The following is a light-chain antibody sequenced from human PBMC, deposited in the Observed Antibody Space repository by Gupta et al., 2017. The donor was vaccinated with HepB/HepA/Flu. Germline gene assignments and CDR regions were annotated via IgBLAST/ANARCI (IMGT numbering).Light chain of an antibody. V-gene: IGLV3-21*04. CDR2: YDS. Sequence: SYVLTQAPSVSVAPGKTARITCGGNKIGSKSVHWYQQKPGQAPVLVIHYDSDRSSGIPERLSGSKSGNTATMTISRVEAGDEADYYCQVWDSGSDHPVFGGGTKLTVL. CDR3: QVWDSGSDHPV. CDR1: KIGSKS. J-gene: IGLJ3*02.